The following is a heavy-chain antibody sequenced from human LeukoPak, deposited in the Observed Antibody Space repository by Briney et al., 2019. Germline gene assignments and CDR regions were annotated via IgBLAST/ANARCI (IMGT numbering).Heavy chain of an antibody. CDR3: ARGSRSRDGYSSAY. D-gene: IGHD5-24*01. CDR2: INTDGSST. CDR1: GFTFSSYW. Sequence: GGSLRLSCAASGFTFSSYWMHWVRQAPGKGLVWVSRINTDGSSTSYADSVKGRFTISGDNAKNTLYLQVNSLRAEDTAVYYCARGSRSRDGYSSAYWGQGTLVTVSS. V-gene: IGHV3-74*01. J-gene: IGHJ4*02.